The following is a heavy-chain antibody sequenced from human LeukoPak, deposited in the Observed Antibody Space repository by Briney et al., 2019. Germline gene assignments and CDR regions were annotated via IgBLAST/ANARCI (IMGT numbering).Heavy chain of an antibody. V-gene: IGHV1-69*06. CDR2: IIPIFGTA. Sequence: SVEVSCKASGGTFSSYAISWVRQAPGQGLEWMGGIIPIFGTANYAQKFQGRVTITADKSTSTAYMELSSLRSEDTAVYYCASGVVVRGVISYYGMDVWGKGTTVTVSS. CDR3: ASGVVVRGVISYYGMDV. D-gene: IGHD3-10*01. CDR1: GGTFSSYA. J-gene: IGHJ6*04.